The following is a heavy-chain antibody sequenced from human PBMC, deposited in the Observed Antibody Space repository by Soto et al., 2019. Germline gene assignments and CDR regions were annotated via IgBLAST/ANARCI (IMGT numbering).Heavy chain of an antibody. J-gene: IGHJ4*02. CDR1: GFTFSSYA. Sequence: EVQLLESGGGLVQPGGSLRLSCAASGFTFSSYARSWVRQAPGKGLEWVSAISGSGGSTYYADSVKGRFTISRDNSKNTLYLQMNSLRAEDTAVYYCAKVAPIPDSSGWLFDYWGQGTLVTVSS. D-gene: IGHD6-19*01. CDR3: AKVAPIPDSSGWLFDY. CDR2: ISGSGGST. V-gene: IGHV3-23*01.